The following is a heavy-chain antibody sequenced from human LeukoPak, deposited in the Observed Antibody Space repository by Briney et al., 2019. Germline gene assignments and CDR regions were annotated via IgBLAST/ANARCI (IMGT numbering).Heavy chain of an antibody. CDR3: AGGAPAYYYGEDAFDI. D-gene: IGHD3-10*01. J-gene: IGHJ3*02. Sequence: ASVKVSCKASGYTLTSYDINWVRQATGQGLEWMGWMNPNSGNTGYAQKFQGRVTMTRNTSISTAYMELSSLRSEDTAVYYCAGGAPAYYYGEDAFDIWGQGTMVTVSS. V-gene: IGHV1-8*01. CDR2: MNPNSGNT. CDR1: GYTLTSYD.